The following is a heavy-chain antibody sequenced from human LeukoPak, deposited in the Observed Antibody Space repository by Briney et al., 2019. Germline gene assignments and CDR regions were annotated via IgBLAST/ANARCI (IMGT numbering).Heavy chain of an antibody. V-gene: IGHV5-51*01. CDR3: AAGSDSYYFDY. CDR2: IYPGDSDT. D-gene: IGHD3-10*01. CDR1: GHRFTSYW. J-gene: IGHJ4*02. Sequence: GESLKISCKGSGHRFTSYWIGWVRQMLGKGVEWMGIIYPGDSDTRYSPSFQGQVTISADKSISTAYLQWSSLKASDTAMYYCAAGSDSYYFDYWGQGTLVTVSS.